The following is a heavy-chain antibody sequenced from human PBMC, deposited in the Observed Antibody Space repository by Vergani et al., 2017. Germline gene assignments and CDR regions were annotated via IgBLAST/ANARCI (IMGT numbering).Heavy chain of an antibody. Sequence: QVHLVQSGSEVKKPGASVKVSCKASGYTITDYYIHWVRHAPGQRLEWMGWINPNSGGTEYAQKFQGRVTMTRDTSISTAYMELIRLRSDDTAVYYCARDMTAYQYYYDSSGYYDYWGQGTLVTVSS. CDR2: INPNSGGT. CDR3: ARDMTAYQYYYDSSGYYDY. J-gene: IGHJ4*02. CDR1: GYTITDYY. V-gene: IGHV1-2*02. D-gene: IGHD3-22*01.